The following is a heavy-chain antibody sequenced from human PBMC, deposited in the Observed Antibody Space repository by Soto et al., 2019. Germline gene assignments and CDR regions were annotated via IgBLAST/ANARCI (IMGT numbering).Heavy chain of an antibody. V-gene: IGHV4-4*02. CDR2: IYHSGST. CDR1: GVSISSSNW. J-gene: IGHJ4*02. CDR3: ARRSDDFWSGYYGIFDY. D-gene: IGHD3-3*01. Sequence: SETLSLTCAVSGVSISSSNWWSWVRQPPGKGLEWIGEIYHSGSTNYNPSLKSRVTISVDKSKNQFSLKLSPVTAADTAVYYCARRSDDFWSGYYGIFDYWGQGTLVTVSS.